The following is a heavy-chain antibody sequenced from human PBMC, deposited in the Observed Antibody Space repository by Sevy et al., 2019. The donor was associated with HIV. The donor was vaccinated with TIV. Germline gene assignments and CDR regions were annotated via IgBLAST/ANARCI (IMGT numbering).Heavy chain of an antibody. V-gene: IGHV1-18*01. CDR3: ARVPTYYFGSGTYFDY. J-gene: IGHJ4*01. CDR2: IGVYNGNS. Sequence: ASVKVSCKASGYTFSSNGIAWVRQAPGQGLQWMGWIGVYNGNSKYAQSLQDRLPMTTDTSTSTAYMELKSLRSDDTAVYYCARVPTYYFGSGTYFDYWGHRTLVTVSS. D-gene: IGHD3-10*01. CDR1: GYTFSSNG.